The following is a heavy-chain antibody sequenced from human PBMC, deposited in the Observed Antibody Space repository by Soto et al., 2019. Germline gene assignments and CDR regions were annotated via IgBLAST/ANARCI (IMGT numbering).Heavy chain of an antibody. CDR3: SREPVPAGSTPPQFDY. Sequence: SETLSLTCTVSGDSVSSLSYYWSWIRQSPGKGPECLGFIFNSGITKYNPSLTCRASISVYTSRNQFSLRLTSVPAPATAVYYCSREPVPAGSTPPQFDYWGQGILVTVSS. CDR1: GDSVSSLSYY. V-gene: IGHV4-61*01. CDR2: IFNSGIT. J-gene: IGHJ4*02. D-gene: IGHD6-13*01.